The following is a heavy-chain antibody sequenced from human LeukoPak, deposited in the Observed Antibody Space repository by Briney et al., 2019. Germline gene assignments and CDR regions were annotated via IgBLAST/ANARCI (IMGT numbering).Heavy chain of an antibody. J-gene: IGHJ4*02. CDR3: ARGGSSSRPY. D-gene: IGHD2-2*01. V-gene: IGHV3-21*01. CDR1: GFTFSSYS. CDR2: ISSSSSYI. Sequence: PGGSLGLSCAASGFTFSSYSMNWVRQAPGKGLEWVSSISSSSSYIYYADSVKGRFTISRDNAKNSLYLQMNSLRAEDTAVYYCARGGSSSRPYWGQGTLVTVSS.